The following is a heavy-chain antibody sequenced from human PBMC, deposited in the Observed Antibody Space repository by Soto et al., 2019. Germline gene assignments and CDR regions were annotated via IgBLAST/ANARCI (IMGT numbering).Heavy chain of an antibody. CDR2: IVPIFATT. D-gene: IGHD6-19*01. CDR3: ARAEAGAGLYNYHGLDV. J-gene: IGHJ6*02. Sequence: QVQLVQSGAEVKKPGSSVKVSCKVSGGTFSNYAIDWVRLAPGHGLEWMGGIVPIFATTYYTQKFKGRATIIADDSTTTAYLEMSSLRSDDTAIYYCARAEAGAGLYNYHGLDVWGQGPAVTVSS. V-gene: IGHV1-69*12. CDR1: GGTFSNYA.